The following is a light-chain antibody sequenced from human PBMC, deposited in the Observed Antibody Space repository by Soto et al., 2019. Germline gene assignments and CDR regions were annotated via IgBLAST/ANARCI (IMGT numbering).Light chain of an antibody. CDR1: SSDVGVYNY. CDR2: EVS. V-gene: IGLV2-8*01. CDR3: SSFAGNNNLV. Sequence: QSVLTQPPSASGSPGQSVTISCIGTSSDVGVYNYVSWYQQHPGKAPKLMIYEVSKRPSGVPDRFSGSKSGNTASLTVSGLQAEDEADYYCSSFAGNNNLVFGGGTKLTVL. J-gene: IGLJ2*01.